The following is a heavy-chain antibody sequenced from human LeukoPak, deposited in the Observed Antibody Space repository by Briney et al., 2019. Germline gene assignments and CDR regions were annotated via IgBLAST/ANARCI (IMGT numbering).Heavy chain of an antibody. CDR3: AGSDGYNYPLDY. CDR2: VYFSGRT. V-gene: IGHV4-59*01. D-gene: IGHD5-24*01. J-gene: IGHJ4*02. CDR1: GVSISTFY. Sequence: PSETLSLTCTVSGVSISTFYWSWIRQSPGKRLEWIGYVYFSGRTKYSPSLKSRLTISLDTSKSQFSLELTSVTAADSAVYFCAGSDGYNYPLDYWGQGTRVTVSS.